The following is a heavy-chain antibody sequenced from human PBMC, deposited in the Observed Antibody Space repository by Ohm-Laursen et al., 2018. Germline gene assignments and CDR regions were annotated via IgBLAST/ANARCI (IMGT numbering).Heavy chain of an antibody. V-gene: IGHV3-23*01. J-gene: IGHJ6*02. CDR3: AKDLYDILTGYYSSYYYGMDV. Sequence: SLRLSCTASGFTFTTYGMAWVRQAPGKGLEWVSAISPIGATYYADSVKGRFTISRDNSKNTLYLQMNSLRAEDTAVYYCAKDLYDILTGYYSSYYYGMDVWGQGTTVTVSS. CDR2: ISPIGAT. D-gene: IGHD3-9*01. CDR1: GFTFTTYG.